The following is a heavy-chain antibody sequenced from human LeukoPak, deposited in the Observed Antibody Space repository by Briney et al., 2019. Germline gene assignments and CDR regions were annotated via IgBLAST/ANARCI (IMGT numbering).Heavy chain of an antibody. CDR2: IGSSGLYI. J-gene: IGHJ3*02. CDR1: GLTFSGYS. CDR3: ASKTLIVATSDAFDI. Sequence: PGGSLRLSCAASGLTFSGYSVNWVRQAPGKGLEWVSSIGSSGLYIYYADSVKGRFTISRDNAKNSLYLQMNSLRAEDTAVYYCASKTLIVATSDAFDIWGQGTMVTVSS. V-gene: IGHV3-21*01. D-gene: IGHD2-15*01.